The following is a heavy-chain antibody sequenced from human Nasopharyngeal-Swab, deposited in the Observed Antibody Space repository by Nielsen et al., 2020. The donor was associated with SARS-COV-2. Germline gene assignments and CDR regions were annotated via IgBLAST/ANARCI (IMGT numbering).Heavy chain of an antibody. CDR1: GFSLSNARMG. J-gene: IGHJ4*02. CDR2: IFSNDEK. Sequence: SGPTLVKPTETLTLTCTVSGFSLSNARMGVSWIRQPPGKALEWLAHIFSNDEKSYSTPLKSRLTISKDTSKSQVVLTMTNMDPVDTATYYCARSHSSGWYQDWGQGTLVTVSS. D-gene: IGHD6-19*01. V-gene: IGHV2-26*01. CDR3: ARSHSSGWYQD.